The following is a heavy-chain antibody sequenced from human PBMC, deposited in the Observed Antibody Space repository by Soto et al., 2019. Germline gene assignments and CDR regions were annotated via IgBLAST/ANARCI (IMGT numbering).Heavy chain of an antibody. D-gene: IGHD4-4*01. CDR2: INHSGST. CDR3: ARVPKYSNYVVYMAKNWFDP. V-gene: IGHV4-34*01. CDR1: GGSFSGYY. J-gene: IGHJ5*02. Sequence: SETLSLTCAVYGGSFSGYYWSWIRQPPGKGLEWIGEINHSGSTNYNPSLKSRVTISVDTSKNQFSLKLSSVTAADTAVYYCARVPKYSNYVVYMAKNWFDPWGQGTLVTVSS.